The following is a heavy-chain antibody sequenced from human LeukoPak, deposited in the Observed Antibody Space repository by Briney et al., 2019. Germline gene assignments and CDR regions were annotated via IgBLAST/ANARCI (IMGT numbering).Heavy chain of an antibody. CDR1: GYTFTDYY. Sequence: ASVKVSCKASGYTFTDYYMHWLRQAPGQGLEWVGWIKPNSGGTNYAQKFQGRVTMTRDTSISTAYLDLSRLRYDDTAVYYCARDRATGKTSYWFDTWGQGSLVTVSS. CDR3: ARDRATGKTSYWFDT. J-gene: IGHJ5*02. V-gene: IGHV1-2*02. D-gene: IGHD1-14*01. CDR2: IKPNSGGT.